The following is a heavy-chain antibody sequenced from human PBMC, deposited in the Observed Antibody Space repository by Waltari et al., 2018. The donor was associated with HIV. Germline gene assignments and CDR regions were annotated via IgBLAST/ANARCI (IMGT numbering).Heavy chain of an antibody. CDR3: ARVGKVGSRNFRALDV. V-gene: IGHV3-53*01. CDR2: VGSDGRT. J-gene: IGHJ6*02. Sequence: DVRLEESGGKLIEPGGSLTLSCAASGFRVTGDSVTWVRLISWKGLWWISLVGSDGRTQCGNSVKGRNRLSGDKSKTMVKLQMNNMRCKDTAVYFGARVGKVGSRNFRALDVWGQGTTVLVAS. CDR1: GFRVTGDS. D-gene: IGHD3-16*01.